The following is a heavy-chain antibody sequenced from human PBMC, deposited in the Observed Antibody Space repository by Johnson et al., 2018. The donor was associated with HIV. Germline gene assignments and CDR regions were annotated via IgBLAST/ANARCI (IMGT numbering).Heavy chain of an antibody. Sequence: EVQLVESGGGVVQPGTSLRLSCAASGFTFSDAWMNWVRQSPGKGLEWFGRIKSKVDGGTTDFPAPVKDRFTISRDDSKNTLYLQMDSLKSEDTAVYFCTTTTNPLSSGYALDPFDIWGQGTMVTVSS. V-gene: IGHV3-15*01. J-gene: IGHJ3*02. CDR1: GFTFSDAW. CDR2: IKSKVDGGTT. CDR3: TTTTNPLSSGYALDPFDI. D-gene: IGHD3-22*01.